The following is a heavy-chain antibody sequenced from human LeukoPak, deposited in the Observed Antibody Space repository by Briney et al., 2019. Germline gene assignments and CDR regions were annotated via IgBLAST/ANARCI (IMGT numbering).Heavy chain of an antibody. J-gene: IGHJ5*02. V-gene: IGHV4-39*02. CDR1: GVSIPTTRYF. CDR3: ATDKGGCYSES. Sequence: SETLSLTCSVSGVSIPTTRYFWAWIRQSPGKGPEWIGRVYYLGNALDRLTLLSRATNSIDTHQKNITMDQTSATAGGTALYYCATDKGGCYSESWGQGTLVTVAS. D-gene: IGHD3-10*01. CDR2: VYYLGNA.